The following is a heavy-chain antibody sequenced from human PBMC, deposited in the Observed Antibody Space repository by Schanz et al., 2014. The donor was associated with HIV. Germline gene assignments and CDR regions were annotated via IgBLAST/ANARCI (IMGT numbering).Heavy chain of an antibody. CDR1: GYSFSSYG. CDR3: ARHLPGGLFSPLNL. D-gene: IGHD3-16*01. CDR2: IIPLFGTS. Sequence: QVQLVQSGAEVKKPGASVKVSCKASGYSFSSYGLSWVRQAPGQGLEWMGGIIPLFGTSNYAQKFQGRATITADKSTSTAYMELSSLRSEDTAIYYCARHLPGGLFSPLNLWGQGTLVTVSS. J-gene: IGHJ5*02. V-gene: IGHV1-69*06.